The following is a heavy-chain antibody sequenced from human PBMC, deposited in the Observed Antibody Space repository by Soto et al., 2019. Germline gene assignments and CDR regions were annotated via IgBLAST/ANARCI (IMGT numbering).Heavy chain of an antibody. CDR1: GFTIGAYT. D-gene: IGHD6-19*01. Sequence: GGSLRLSCTASGFTIGAYTMAWVRQAPGKGLEWVGSIRSTVYGATTDYAASVKDRFIISRDDSKGVAYLQMNSLRTEATAVYSCTRVREWLIRIRFRHYGLDVWGQGTTVPVSS. V-gene: IGHV3-49*04. CDR2: IRSTVYGATT. CDR3: TRVREWLIRIRFRHYGLDV. J-gene: IGHJ6*02.